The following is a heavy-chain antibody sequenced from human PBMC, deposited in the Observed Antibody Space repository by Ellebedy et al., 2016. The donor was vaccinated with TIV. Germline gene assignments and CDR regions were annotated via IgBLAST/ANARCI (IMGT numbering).Heavy chain of an antibody. CDR3: ASVPPAGADF. D-gene: IGHD1-14*01. CDR1: GYPFTKYY. J-gene: IGHJ4*02. V-gene: IGHV1-46*01. CDR2: LDARVGST. Sequence: ASVKVSCKASGYPFTKYYFHWIRQAPGQGLEWMGVLDARVGSTTYAETLQGRISMTRDMSTRTVYMELNSLRSDDTAVYYCASVPPAGADFWGQGTLVTVSS.